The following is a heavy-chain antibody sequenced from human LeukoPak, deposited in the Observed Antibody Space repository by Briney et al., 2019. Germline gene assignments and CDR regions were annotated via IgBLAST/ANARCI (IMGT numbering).Heavy chain of an antibody. J-gene: IGHJ4*01. V-gene: IGHV1-18*01. CDR3: ARGLTYYHCRSGRVAPPSDSLSDN. CDR2: ISTYNGNT. Sequence: GASVKVSCKASGYTFTSYGICRVPEAPGQGLEWMGSISTYNGNTNYAQKLQGRVTMTTDTSPSTAYMDQRSLRSADTAVYYCARGLTYYHCRSGRVAPPSDSLSDNCGHGTLVTVSS. CDR1: GYTFTSYG. D-gene: IGHD3-3*01.